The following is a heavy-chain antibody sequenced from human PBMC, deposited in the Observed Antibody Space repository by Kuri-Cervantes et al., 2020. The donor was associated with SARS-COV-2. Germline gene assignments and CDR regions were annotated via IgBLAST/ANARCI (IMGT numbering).Heavy chain of an antibody. CDR3: ASLSIVGATSADY. Sequence: ASVKVSCRASGYTFTGYYMHWVRQAPGQGLEWMGWINPNSGGTNYAQKFQGRVTMTRDTSISTAYMELSRLRSDDTAVYYCASLSIVGATSADYWGQGTLVTVSS. J-gene: IGHJ4*02. D-gene: IGHD1-26*01. CDR2: INPNSGGT. V-gene: IGHV1-2*02. CDR1: GYTFTGYY.